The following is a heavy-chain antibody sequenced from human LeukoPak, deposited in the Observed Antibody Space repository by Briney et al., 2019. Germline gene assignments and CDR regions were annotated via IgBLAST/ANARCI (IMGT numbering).Heavy chain of an antibody. V-gene: IGHV3-30*18. D-gene: IGHD6-25*01. Sequence: GGSLRLSCVTSGFTFRNYGMQWVRQAPGKGLEWVAVISHDGTTTFYADSVKGRFTISRDNSKNTLDLQMDSLRAEDAAVYFCAKEPNAYSSGWYFQDWGQGTLVTVSS. CDR2: ISHDGTTT. CDR1: GFTFRNYG. CDR3: AKEPNAYSSGWYFQD. J-gene: IGHJ1*01.